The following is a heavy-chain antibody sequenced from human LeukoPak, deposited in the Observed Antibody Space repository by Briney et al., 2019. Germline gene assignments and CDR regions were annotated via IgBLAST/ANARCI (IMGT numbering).Heavy chain of an antibody. Sequence: GGSLRLSCAAPGFTFSSYGMHWVRQAPGKGLEWVAVISYDGSNKYYADSVKGRFTISRDNSKNTLYLQMNSLRAEDTAVYYCAKEDTTAFDIWGQGTMVTVSS. CDR3: AKEDTTAFDI. CDR1: GFTFSSYG. D-gene: IGHD1-26*01. CDR2: ISYDGSNK. V-gene: IGHV3-30*18. J-gene: IGHJ3*02.